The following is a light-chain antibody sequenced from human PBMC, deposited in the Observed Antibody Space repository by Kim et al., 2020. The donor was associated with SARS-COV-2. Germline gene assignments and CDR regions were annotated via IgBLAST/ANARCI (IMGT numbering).Light chain of an antibody. CDR3: QQWGSSSWT. CDR1: QSVSNNY. Sequence: SPGESASLSCRASQSVSNNYLARYQQRPGQAPRLLIYCVSSRATGIPDRFSGSGSGTDFTLTISRLEPEDFAVYYCQQWGSSSWTFGQGTKVDIK. J-gene: IGKJ1*01. V-gene: IGKV3-20*01. CDR2: CVS.